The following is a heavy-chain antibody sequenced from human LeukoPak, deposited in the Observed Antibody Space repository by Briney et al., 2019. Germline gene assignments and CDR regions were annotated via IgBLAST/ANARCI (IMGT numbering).Heavy chain of an antibody. CDR2: INYSGST. V-gene: IGHV4-34*09. Sequence: SETLSLTCAAYGGTFSGYYWSWIRQHPGKGLEWIAYINYSGSTYYNPSLKSRVTISVDTSKNQFSLKLSSVTAADTAVYYCAREAHYYDSSGYSDAFDIWGQGTMVTVSS. D-gene: IGHD3-22*01. J-gene: IGHJ3*02. CDR3: AREAHYYDSSGYSDAFDI. CDR1: GGTFSGYY.